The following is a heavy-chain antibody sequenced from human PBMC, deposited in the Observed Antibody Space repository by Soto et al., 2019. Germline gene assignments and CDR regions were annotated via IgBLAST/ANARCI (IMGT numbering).Heavy chain of an antibody. CDR3: ARGYDFWSGYYYPYGMDV. D-gene: IGHD3-3*01. Sequence: QVQLVESGGGVVQPGRSLRLSCAASGFTFSSYAMHWVRQAPGKGLEWVAVISYDGSNKNHADTVKGRFTISRDNSKNTLYLQMNSLRAEDTAVYYCARGYDFWSGYYYPYGMDVWGQVTTVTVSS. CDR2: ISYDGSNK. CDR1: GFTFSSYA. V-gene: IGHV3-30-3*01. J-gene: IGHJ6*02.